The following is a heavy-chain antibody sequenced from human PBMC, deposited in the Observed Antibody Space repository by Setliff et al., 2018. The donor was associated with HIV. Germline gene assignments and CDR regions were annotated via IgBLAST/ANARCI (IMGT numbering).Heavy chain of an antibody. D-gene: IGHD3-10*01. CDR1: GDSISSYS. Sequence: PSETLSLTCTVSGDSISSYSWNWIRHSPGGGLEWIGFIFSSGSTKYNPSLQSRVTMSIDTSKNQFSLRLTSVTAADTAVYYCARRIDDSGSFPDKNWFDTWGQGSLVTVSS. CDR2: IFSSGST. CDR3: ARRIDDSGSFPDKNWFDT. J-gene: IGHJ5*02. V-gene: IGHV4-4*09.